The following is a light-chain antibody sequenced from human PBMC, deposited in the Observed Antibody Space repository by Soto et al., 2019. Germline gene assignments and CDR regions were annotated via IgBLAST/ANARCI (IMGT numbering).Light chain of an antibody. Sequence: FVLTQSPGTLSLSPVERATLSCRASQYITIYLAWYQQKPCQAPRLLIYDASNRATGIPARFSGSGSGTDFTLTISSLEPDDFAVYYCQQRADWPITFGQGTRLEIK. CDR1: QYITIY. J-gene: IGKJ5*01. V-gene: IGKV3-11*01. CDR3: QQRADWPIT. CDR2: DAS.